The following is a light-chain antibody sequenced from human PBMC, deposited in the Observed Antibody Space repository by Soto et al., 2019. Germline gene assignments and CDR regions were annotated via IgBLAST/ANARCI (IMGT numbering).Light chain of an antibody. CDR2: DAS. J-gene: IGKJ1*01. CDR1: QSISTW. V-gene: IGKV1-5*01. CDR3: QQYNDYWT. Sequence: DIQMTQSPSTLSASVGDRVPITCRASQSISTWLAWYQQKPAKATKLLIYDASSLESGVPSRFSGSGSGTEFTLTISSLQPDDFATYYCQQYNDYWTFGQGTKVDIK.